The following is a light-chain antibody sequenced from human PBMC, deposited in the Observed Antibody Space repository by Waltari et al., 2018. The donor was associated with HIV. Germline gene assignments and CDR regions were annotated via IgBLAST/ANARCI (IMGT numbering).Light chain of an antibody. J-gene: IGKJ2*03. CDR3: QRYNNS. Sequence: DIQMTQSPSPLSASVGDRVIITCRASQNINDWVDWYQLKPGKAPKLLIYRASTLETGVPSRFSGSGSGTEFTLSIRSLQPEDFATYYCQRYNNSFGQGTKLESK. CDR2: RAS. CDR1: QNINDW. V-gene: IGKV1-5*03.